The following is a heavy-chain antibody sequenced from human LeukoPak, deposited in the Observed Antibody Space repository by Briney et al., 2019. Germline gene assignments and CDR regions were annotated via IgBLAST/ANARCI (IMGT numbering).Heavy chain of an antibody. D-gene: IGHD1-14*01. CDR3: ARDNAELPYNWFDP. J-gene: IGHJ5*02. CDR2: IYYSGSI. V-gene: IGHV4-31*03. Sequence: SETLSLTCTVSGGSISSGGYYWSWVRQHPGKGLEWIGYIYYSGSIYYNPSLKSRVTISVDTSKNQFSLKLSSVTAADTAVYYCARDNAELPYNWFDPWGQGTLVTVSS. CDR1: GGSISSGGYY.